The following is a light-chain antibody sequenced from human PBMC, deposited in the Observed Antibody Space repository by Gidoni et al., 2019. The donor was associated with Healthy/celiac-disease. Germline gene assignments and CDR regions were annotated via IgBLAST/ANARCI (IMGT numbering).Light chain of an antibody. J-gene: IGKJ2*01. Sequence: DIQLTQSPSFLSASVGDRVTITCRASQGISSYLAWYQQKPGKAPKLLFYAASTLQSGFPSRFSGSGSGTEFTLTISSLQPEDFATYYCQQLNSYPLMYTFGQGTKLEIK. CDR2: AAS. V-gene: IGKV1-9*01. CDR1: QGISSY. CDR3: QQLNSYPLMYT.